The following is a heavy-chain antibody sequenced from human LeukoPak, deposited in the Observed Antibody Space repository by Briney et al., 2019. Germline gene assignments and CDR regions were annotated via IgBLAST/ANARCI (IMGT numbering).Heavy chain of an antibody. V-gene: IGHV4-59*01. CDR2: DYYSGSS. CDR1: GGSITDYY. J-gene: IGHJ3*02. Sequence: SETLSLTCTVSGGSITDYYWGWIRQPPGKGLEWIGYDYYSGSSNYNPSLKSRVTISVDTSKNQFSLKMNSVTAADTAVYYCARDLKLDGSSGYYAFDIWGQGTMVTVSS. CDR3: ARDLKLDGSSGYYAFDI. D-gene: IGHD3-22*01.